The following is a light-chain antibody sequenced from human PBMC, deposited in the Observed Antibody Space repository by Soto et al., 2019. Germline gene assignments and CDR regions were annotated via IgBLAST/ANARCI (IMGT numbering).Light chain of an antibody. CDR3: TVWDDSLNGWV. Sequence: QSVLTQPPSASGTPGQRVTISCSGSSSNIGSNAVNWYQQLPRTAPKLLIHSNDQGPSGVPDRFSGSKSGTSASLAITGLQSEDEADYYCTVWDDSLNGWVFGGGTKLTVL. V-gene: IGLV1-44*01. CDR1: SSNIGSNA. CDR2: SND. J-gene: IGLJ3*02.